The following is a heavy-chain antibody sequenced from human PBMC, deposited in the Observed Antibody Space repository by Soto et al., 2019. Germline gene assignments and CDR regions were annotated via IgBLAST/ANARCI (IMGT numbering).Heavy chain of an antibody. CDR3: AKDIEGAIFGIFDY. J-gene: IGHJ4*02. CDR1: GFTFDDYA. V-gene: IGHV3-9*01. CDR2: ISWNSGSI. D-gene: IGHD3-3*01. Sequence: EVQLVESGGGLVQPGRSLRLSCAASGFTFDDYAMHWVRQAPGKGLEWVSGISWNSGSIGYADSVKGRFTISRDNAKNSLYLQMNRLRAEDTALYYCAKDIEGAIFGIFDYWGQGTLVTVSS.